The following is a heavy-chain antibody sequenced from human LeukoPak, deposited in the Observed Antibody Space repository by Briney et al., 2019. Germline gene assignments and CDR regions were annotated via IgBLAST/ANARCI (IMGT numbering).Heavy chain of an antibody. V-gene: IGHV4-34*01. CDR1: GGSFSGYY. CDR3: ARVKGNRSNYYYYGMDV. J-gene: IGHJ6*02. CDR2: INHSGST. D-gene: IGHD1-14*01. Sequence: PSETLSLTCAVYGGSFSGYYWSWIRQPPGKGLEWIGEINHSGSTNYNPSLKSRVTISVDTSKNQFSLKLSSVTAADTAVYYCARVKGNRSNYYYYGMDVWGQGTTVTVSS.